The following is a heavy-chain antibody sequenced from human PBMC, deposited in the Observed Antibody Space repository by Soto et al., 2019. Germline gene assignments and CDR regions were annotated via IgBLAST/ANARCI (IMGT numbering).Heavy chain of an antibody. CDR2: ISGSGDST. CDR1: GFTFSTYA. J-gene: IGHJ3*01. CDR3: AHPRGFGVFDAYDF. V-gene: IGHV3-23*01. D-gene: IGHD3-10*01. Sequence: EAQLLESGGGLVQPGGSLRLSCAASGFTFSTYAMSWVRQAPGKGLEWVSAISGSGDSTYSADSVRGRFTISRDNSINTLYLHMSNLGNEDTAVYYCAHPRGFGVFDAYDFWGQGTMVTVSS.